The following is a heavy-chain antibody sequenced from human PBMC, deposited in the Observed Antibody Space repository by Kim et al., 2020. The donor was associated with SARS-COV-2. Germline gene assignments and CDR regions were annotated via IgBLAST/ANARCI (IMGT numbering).Heavy chain of an antibody. Sequence: GGSLRLSCAASGFTFSSYGMHWVRQAPGKGLEWVAVIWYDGSNKYYADSVKGRFTISRDNSKNTLYLQMNSLRAEDTAVYYCARGQSSGYYLFDYWGQGTLVTVSS. CDR3: ARGQSSGYYLFDY. CDR2: IWYDGSNK. J-gene: IGHJ4*02. V-gene: IGHV3-33*01. D-gene: IGHD3-22*01. CDR1: GFTFSSYG.